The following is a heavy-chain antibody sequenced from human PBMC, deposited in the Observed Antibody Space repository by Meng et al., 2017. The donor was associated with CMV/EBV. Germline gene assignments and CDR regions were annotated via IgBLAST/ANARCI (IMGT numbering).Heavy chain of an antibody. V-gene: IGHV3-53*01. CDR1: GFTISSNY. J-gene: IGHJ6*02. CDR2: IYSGGST. D-gene: IGHD5-12*01. Sequence: GGSLRLSCAASGFTISSNYMTWVRQAPGKGLEWVSLIYSGGSTYYADSVKGRFTISRDNSKNTLFLQMNSLRAEDTAVYYCARWDIVTTFRKDYYYSGMDVWGQGTTVTVSS. CDR3: ARWDIVTTFRKDYYYSGMDV.